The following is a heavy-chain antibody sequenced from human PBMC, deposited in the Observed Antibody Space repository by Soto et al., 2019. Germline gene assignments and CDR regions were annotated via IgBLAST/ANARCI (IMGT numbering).Heavy chain of an antibody. D-gene: IGHD6-6*01. CDR2: IFPIFGTA. V-gene: IGHV1-69*01. J-gene: IGHJ5*02. CDR1: GGTFRSYS. CDR3: EREQLVRSWVDR. Sequence: QVQLVQSGAEVKKPGSSVKVSCKASGGTFRSYSISWVRHAPGQGLEWMGGIFPIFGTANYAQKFQGRVTITADESTSTDYMELSILRSEDTAVYYCEREQLVRSWVDRWGQGTLVTVSS.